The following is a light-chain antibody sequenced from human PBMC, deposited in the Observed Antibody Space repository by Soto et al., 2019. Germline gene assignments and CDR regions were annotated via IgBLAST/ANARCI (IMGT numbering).Light chain of an antibody. V-gene: IGKV3-15*01. Sequence: EIVMTQSPAALSVSPGERATLSCWASQPVSDKLAWYQQKPGQAPRLLIYGASARALGIPARFSGSGSGTEFTLTISSLQSEDFAVYYCQQYNDWPRTFGQGTKVDIK. CDR2: GAS. CDR3: QQYNDWPRT. J-gene: IGKJ1*01. CDR1: QPVSDK.